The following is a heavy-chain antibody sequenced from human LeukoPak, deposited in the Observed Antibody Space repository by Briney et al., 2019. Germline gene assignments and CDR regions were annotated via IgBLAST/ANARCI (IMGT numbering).Heavy chain of an antibody. CDR2: IYYSGST. CDR1: GGSISSYY. Sequence: SETLSLTCTVSGGSISSYYWSWIRQPPGKGLEWIGYIYYSGSTNYNPSLKSRVTISVDTSKNQFSLKLSSVTAADTAVYYCARTDYGGNSLDYFDYWGQGTLVTVSS. D-gene: IGHD4-23*01. CDR3: ARTDYGGNSLDYFDY. J-gene: IGHJ4*02. V-gene: IGHV4-59*12.